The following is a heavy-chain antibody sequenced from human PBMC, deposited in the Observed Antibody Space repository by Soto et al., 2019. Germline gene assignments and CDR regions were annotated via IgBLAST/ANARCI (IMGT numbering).Heavy chain of an antibody. J-gene: IGHJ4*02. Sequence: SETLSLTCAVSGYSINSDYYWGWIRQPPGKGLEWIGSVDHSGRAYYSPSLRSRLTIFIDTSKNQFSLRLTSVTAADTAMYFCAKKGYYPSGKINLFDSWGPGTLVTVSS. CDR2: VDHSGRA. CDR1: GYSINSDYY. D-gene: IGHD3-10*01. V-gene: IGHV4-38-2*01. CDR3: AKKGYYPSGKINLFDS.